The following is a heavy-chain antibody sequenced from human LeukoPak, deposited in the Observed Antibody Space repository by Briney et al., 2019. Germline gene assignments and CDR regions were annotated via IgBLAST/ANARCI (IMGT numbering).Heavy chain of an antibody. CDR2: IIPIFGTA. CDR3: ARDPIMITFGGVIVRRNYFDY. J-gene: IGHJ4*02. V-gene: IGHV1-69*05. CDR1: GGTFSSYA. Sequence: ASVKVSCKASGGTFSSYAISWVRQAPGQGLECMGGIIPIFGTANYAQKFQGRVTITTDESTSTAYMELSSLRSEDTAVYYCARDPIMITFGGVIVRRNYFDYWGQGTLVTVSS. D-gene: IGHD3-16*02.